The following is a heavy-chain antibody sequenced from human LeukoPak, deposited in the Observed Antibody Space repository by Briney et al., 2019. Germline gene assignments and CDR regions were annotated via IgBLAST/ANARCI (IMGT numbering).Heavy chain of an antibody. V-gene: IGHV3-7*01. CDR3: ARGGYYDSSGYYYDDNFDY. J-gene: IGHJ4*02. CDR1: GFTFSSYW. Sequence: GGSLRLSCAASGFTFSSYWMSWVRQAPGKGLEWVANMKQDGSEKYYVDSVKGRFTISRDNAKNSLYLQMNSLRAEDTAVYYCARGGYYDSSGYYYDDNFDYWGQGTLVTVSS. CDR2: MKQDGSEK. D-gene: IGHD3-22*01.